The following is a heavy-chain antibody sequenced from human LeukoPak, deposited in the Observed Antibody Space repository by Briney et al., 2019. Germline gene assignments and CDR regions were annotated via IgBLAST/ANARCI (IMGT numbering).Heavy chain of an antibody. V-gene: IGHV1-18*01. CDR3: ARDDGSGYSHTFDY. D-gene: IGHD3-22*01. J-gene: IGHJ4*02. CDR2: ISAYNGNT. CDR1: GYTFTSYG. Sequence: GASVKVSCKASGYTFTSYGISWVRQAPGQGLEWMGWISAYNGNTNYAQKLQGRVTMTTDTSTGTAYMELRSLRSDDTAVYYCARDDGSGYSHTFDYWGQGTLVTVSS.